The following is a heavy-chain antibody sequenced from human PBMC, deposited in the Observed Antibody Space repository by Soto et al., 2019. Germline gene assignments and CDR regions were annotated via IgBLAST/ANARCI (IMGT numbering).Heavy chain of an antibody. CDR1: GYTFTGYY. Sequence: ASVKVSCKASGYTFTGYYMHWVRQAPGQGLEWMGWINPNSGGTNYAQKFQGWVTMTRDTSISTAYMELSRLRSDDTAVYYCAIPTRMRDRAFDYWGQGTLVTVSS. CDR3: AIPTRMRDRAFDY. D-gene: IGHD2-8*01. J-gene: IGHJ4*02. V-gene: IGHV1-2*04. CDR2: INPNSGGT.